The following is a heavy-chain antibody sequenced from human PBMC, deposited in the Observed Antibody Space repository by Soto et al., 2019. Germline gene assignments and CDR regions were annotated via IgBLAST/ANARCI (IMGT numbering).Heavy chain of an antibody. J-gene: IGHJ4*02. CDR2: ITSSGSSI. Sequence: GGSLRLSCAASGFTFSDYYMSWIRQAPGKGPEWVSYITSSGSSIYYADSVKGRFTISRDNAKNSLYLQMNSLRAEDTAVYYCARDKGQLVPADGYWGQGTLVTVSS. CDR3: ARDKGQLVPADGY. V-gene: IGHV3-11*01. D-gene: IGHD6-6*01. CDR1: GFTFSDYY.